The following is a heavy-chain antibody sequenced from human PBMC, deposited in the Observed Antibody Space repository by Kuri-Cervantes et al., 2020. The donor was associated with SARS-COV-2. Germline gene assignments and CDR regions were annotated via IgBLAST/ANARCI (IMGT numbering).Heavy chain of an antibody. V-gene: IGHV4-30-4*01. D-gene: IGHD2-2*01. J-gene: IGHJ6*02. CDR1: GGSISSGDYY. Sequence: LRLSGTVSGGSISSGDYYWSWIRQPPGKGLEWIGYIYYSGSTYYNPSLKSRLTISVDTSKNQFSLTLSSVTATDPAVYYCGRGWGGYCSSTSCYYYYYGMDVWGQGTTVTVSS. CDR3: GRGWGGYCSSTSCYYYYYGMDV. CDR2: IYYSGST.